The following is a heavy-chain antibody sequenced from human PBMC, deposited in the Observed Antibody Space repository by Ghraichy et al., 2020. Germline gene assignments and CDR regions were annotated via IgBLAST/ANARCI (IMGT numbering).Heavy chain of an antibody. CDR3: ARELAYCSSTSCYTGEYYYYYGMDV. CDR2: IYYSGST. V-gene: IGHV4-31*03. J-gene: IGHJ6*02. D-gene: IGHD2-2*02. CDR1: GGSISSGGYY. Sequence: SETLSLTCTVSGGSISSGGYYWSWIRQHPGKGLEWIGYIYYSGSTYYNPSLKRRVTISVDTSKNQFSLKLSSVTAADTAVYYCARELAYCSSTSCYTGEYYYYYGMDVWGQGTTVTVSS.